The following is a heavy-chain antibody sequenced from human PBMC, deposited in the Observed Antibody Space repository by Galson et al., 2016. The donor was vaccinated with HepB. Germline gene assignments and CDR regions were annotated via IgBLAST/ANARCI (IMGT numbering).Heavy chain of an antibody. CDR1: GFTFSIYA. J-gene: IGHJ4*02. D-gene: IGHD7-27*01. Sequence: SLRLSCAASGFTFSIYAMTWVRQAPGKGLEWVPTITGSGSSYATYYADSGKGRFTISRDNSKNTVFLHMSSLRTDDAAVYFCARDPWGAYLDSWGQGTLVTISS. CDR2: ITGSGSSYAT. CDR3: ARDPWGAYLDS. V-gene: IGHV3-23*01.